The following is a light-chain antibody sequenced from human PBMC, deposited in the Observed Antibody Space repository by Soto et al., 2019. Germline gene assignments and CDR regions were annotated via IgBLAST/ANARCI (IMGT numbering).Light chain of an antibody. CDR1: QSVSSS. CDR2: DAS. CDR3: QQRSNWPRT. V-gene: IGKV3-11*01. Sequence: EIVITQSPATLSVHPGGTAALSGSASQSVSSSLAWYQQAPGRAPRLLIYDASNRATGIPARFSCSGSGTDFTLTISSLEPEDFAVYYCQQRSNWPRTFGQGTKVDI. J-gene: IGKJ1*01.